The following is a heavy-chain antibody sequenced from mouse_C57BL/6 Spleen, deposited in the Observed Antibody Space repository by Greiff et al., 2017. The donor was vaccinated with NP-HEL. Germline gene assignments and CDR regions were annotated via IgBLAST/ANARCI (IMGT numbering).Heavy chain of an antibody. Sequence: QVQLQQSGPELVKPGASVKISCKASGYAFSSSWMNWVKQRPGKGLEWIGRIYPGDGDTNYNGKFKGKATLTADKSSSTAYMQLSSLTSEDSAVYFCARGNDQAWFAYWGQGTLVTVSA. D-gene: IGHD2-3*01. V-gene: IGHV1-82*01. CDR2: IYPGDGDT. CDR1: GYAFSSSW. J-gene: IGHJ3*01. CDR3: ARGNDQAWFAY.